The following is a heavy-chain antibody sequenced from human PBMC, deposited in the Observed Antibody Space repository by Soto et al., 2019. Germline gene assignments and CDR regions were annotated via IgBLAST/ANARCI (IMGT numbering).Heavy chain of an antibody. CDR2: IYSGGST. D-gene: IGHD6-13*01. CDR1: GFTVSSNY. Sequence: EVQLVESGGGLIQPGGSLRLSCAASGFTVSSNYMSWVRQAPGKGLEWVSVIYSGGSTYYADSVKGRFTISRDNSKNTLYLQMNGLRAEDTAVYYCALPGIAAAGTWGGLDYWGQGTLVTVSA. V-gene: IGHV3-53*01. CDR3: ALPGIAAAGTWGGLDY. J-gene: IGHJ4*02.